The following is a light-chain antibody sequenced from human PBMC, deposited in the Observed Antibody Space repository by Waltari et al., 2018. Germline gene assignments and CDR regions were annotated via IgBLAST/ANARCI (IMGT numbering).Light chain of an antibody. J-gene: IGLJ1*01. V-gene: IGLV2-23*01. Sequence: QSALTQPASVSGSPGQSITISCTGTSSEVGSYNLVSWYQQQPGKAPKLTIYEGSKRPSGVSNRFSGSKSGNTASLTISGLQAEDEADYYCCSYAGSYVFGTGNKVTVL. CDR2: EGS. CDR1: SSEVGSYNL. CDR3: CSYAGSYV.